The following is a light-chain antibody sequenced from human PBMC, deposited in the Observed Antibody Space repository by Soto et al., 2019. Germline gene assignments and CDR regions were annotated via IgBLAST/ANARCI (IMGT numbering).Light chain of an antibody. Sequence: EVVLTQSPGTLSLTPGQRATLSCRASQSIGSSYLAWYQQKPGQAPRLLIYGASSRATGIPDRFSGGGSGTDFSLTISRLDPEDVAVYYCQQYSSSPITFGQGTQLEIK. CDR3: QQYSSSPIT. J-gene: IGKJ5*01. V-gene: IGKV3-20*01. CDR2: GAS. CDR1: QSIGSSY.